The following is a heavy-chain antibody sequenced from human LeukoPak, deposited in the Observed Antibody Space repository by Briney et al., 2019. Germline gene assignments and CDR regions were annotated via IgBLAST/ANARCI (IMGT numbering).Heavy chain of an antibody. CDR1: GLTFSNYG. J-gene: IGHJ4*02. D-gene: IGHD1-1*01. CDR2: IRYDGRNK. Sequence: GGSLRLSCAAAGLTFSNYGMHWVRQAPGKGLQWVAYIRYDGRNKYSADSVKDRFTIYRDNSKSTLYLQMNSLRPEDTAVYYCAKGGSNNWSFDNWGQGTLVTVSS. V-gene: IGHV3-30*02. CDR3: AKGGSNNWSFDN.